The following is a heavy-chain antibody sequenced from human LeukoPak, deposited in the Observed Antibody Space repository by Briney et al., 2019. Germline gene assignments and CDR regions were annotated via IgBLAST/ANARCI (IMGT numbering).Heavy chain of an antibody. Sequence: PSETLSLTCTVSGGSISSYYWSWIRQPPGKGLEWIGYIYYSGSTNYNPSLESRVTISVDTSKNQFSLKLSSVTAADTAVYYCARGPNNLGYYYYGMDVWGQGTTVTVSS. CDR1: GGSISSYY. CDR3: ARGPNNLGYYYYGMDV. D-gene: IGHD7-27*01. CDR2: IYYSGST. V-gene: IGHV4-59*01. J-gene: IGHJ6*02.